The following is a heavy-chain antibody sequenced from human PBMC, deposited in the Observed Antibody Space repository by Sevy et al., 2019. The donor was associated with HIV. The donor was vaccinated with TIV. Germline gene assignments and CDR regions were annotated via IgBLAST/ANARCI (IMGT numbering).Heavy chain of an antibody. Sequence: GGSLRLSCAASGFTFSNYAMGWVRQAPGKGLEWLSYISGTSGTIYYAASVKGRFTISRDNAKNSVYLQMNSLRDEDTAVYYCARVVLYYDANYCDYWGQGALVTVSS. CDR3: ARVVLYYDANYCDY. D-gene: IGHD3-22*01. V-gene: IGHV3-48*02. CDR2: ISGTSGTI. J-gene: IGHJ4*02. CDR1: GFTFSNYA.